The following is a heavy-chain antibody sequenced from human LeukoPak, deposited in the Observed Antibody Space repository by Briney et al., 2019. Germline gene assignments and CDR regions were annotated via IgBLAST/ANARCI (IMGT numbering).Heavy chain of an antibody. CDR3: ARRNVEFPATMARAFDI. D-gene: IGHD2-2*01. CDR2: GSYSGST. V-gene: IGHV4-39*02. J-gene: IGHJ3*02. CDR1: GGSISSSSYY. Sequence: SETLSLTCTVSGGSISSSSYYWGWIRQPPGKGLEWIGSGSYSGSTYYNPSLKSRVTMSVDTSKNHFSLKLSSVTAADTAVYYGARRNVEFPATMARAFDIWGQGQWSPSLQ.